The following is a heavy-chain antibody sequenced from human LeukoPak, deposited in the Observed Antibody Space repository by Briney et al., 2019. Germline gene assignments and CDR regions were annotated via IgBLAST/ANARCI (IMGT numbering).Heavy chain of an antibody. Sequence: PGGSLRLSCAASDFSFITYAMSWVRQAPGKGLEWVSTISGGGDATYYADSVKGRFTISRDNAKNSLYLQMNSLRAEDTALYYCAKDSGSSSYLGAFDYWGQGTLVTVSS. J-gene: IGHJ4*02. CDR1: DFSFITYA. D-gene: IGHD6-13*01. V-gene: IGHV3-23*01. CDR3: AKDSGSSSYLGAFDY. CDR2: ISGGGDAT.